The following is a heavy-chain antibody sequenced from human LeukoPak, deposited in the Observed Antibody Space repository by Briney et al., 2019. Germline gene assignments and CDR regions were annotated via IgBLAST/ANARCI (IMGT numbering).Heavy chain of an antibody. D-gene: IGHD3-22*01. CDR2: IYYSGTT. J-gene: IGHJ3*02. CDR1: GGAFISSIYY. V-gene: IGHV4-39*07. Sequence: SETLSLTCTVSGGAFISSIYYWVWIRQPPGKGLEWIASIYYSGTTYYNPSLNSRVTILADTSKNQFSLKVNSVTAADTAVYYCARAGHWGSYYSESSGYPDAFDMWGQGTLVTVSS. CDR3: ARAGHWGSYYSESSGYPDAFDM.